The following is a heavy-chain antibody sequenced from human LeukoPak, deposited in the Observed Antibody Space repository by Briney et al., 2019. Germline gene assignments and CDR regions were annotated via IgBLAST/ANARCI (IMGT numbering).Heavy chain of an antibody. V-gene: IGHV1-2*02. Sequence: ASVKVSCKASGYTFTGYYMHWVRQAPGQGLEWMGWINPNSGGTNYAQKFQGRVTMTRDTSISTAYMELSRLRSDDTAVYYCARDSSGWLGVSSFDYWGQGTLVTVFS. CDR2: INPNSGGT. J-gene: IGHJ4*02. CDR3: ARDSSGWLGVSSFDY. CDR1: GYTFTGYY. D-gene: IGHD6-19*01.